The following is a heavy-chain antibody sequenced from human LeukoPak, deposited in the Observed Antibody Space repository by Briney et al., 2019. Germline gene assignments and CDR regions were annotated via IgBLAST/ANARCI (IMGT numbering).Heavy chain of an antibody. Sequence: GGALRLSCGASGFTFTSYAMSWIRQAPGKGLEWVSAISGGGENTYYGDSVKGRFTISRDNSKNTLYLQMNSLRAEDTATYYCAKPRAMTTGVGRYFDLWGRGTLVTVSS. CDR2: ISGGGENT. V-gene: IGHV3-23*01. J-gene: IGHJ2*01. CDR1: GFTFTSYA. CDR3: AKPRAMTTGVGRYFDL. D-gene: IGHD1-1*01.